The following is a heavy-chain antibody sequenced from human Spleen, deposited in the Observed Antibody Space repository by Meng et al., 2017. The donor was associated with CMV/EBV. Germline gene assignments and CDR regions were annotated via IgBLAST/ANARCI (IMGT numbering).Heavy chain of an antibody. D-gene: IGHD1-26*01. CDR1: GFTFSSYG. CDR2: IWYDGSNK. V-gene: IGHV3-33*06. CDR3: AKVPTSGTYYYFDY. J-gene: IGHJ4*02. Sequence: GESLKISCAASGFTFSSYGMHWVRQAPGKGLEWVAVIWYDGSNKYYADSVKGRFTISRDNSKNTLYLQMNSLRAEDTALYYCAKVPTSGTYYYFDYWGQGTLVTVSS.